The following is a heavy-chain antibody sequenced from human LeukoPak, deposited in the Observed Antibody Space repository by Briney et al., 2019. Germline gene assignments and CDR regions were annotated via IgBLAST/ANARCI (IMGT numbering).Heavy chain of an antibody. J-gene: IGHJ4*02. CDR3: SRFYKRYYFDY. CDR2: IKSKTDGGTT. CDR1: GFTFSNAW. V-gene: IGHV3-15*01. D-gene: IGHD5-24*01. Sequence: GGSLRLSCAASGFTFSNAWMSWVRQAPGKGLEWVGRIKSKTDGGTTDYAAPVKGRFTISRDDSKNTLYLQMNSLKTEDTAVYYCSRFYKRYYFDYWGQGTLVTVSS.